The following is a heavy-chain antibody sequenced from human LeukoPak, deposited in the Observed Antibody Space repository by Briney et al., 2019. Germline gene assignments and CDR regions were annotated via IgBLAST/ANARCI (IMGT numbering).Heavy chain of an antibody. D-gene: IGHD2-2*01. CDR2: IIPIFGTV. J-gene: IGHJ4*02. Sequence: SVKVSCTASGGTFSSYAISWVRQAPGQGLEWMGGIIPIFGTVNYAQTFQGRVTITADKSTSTAYMELNSLRAEDTAVYYCARDLDDCSSTGCHYGDWGQGTLVTVS. CDR3: ARDLDDCSSTGCHYGD. V-gene: IGHV1-69*06. CDR1: GGTFSSYA.